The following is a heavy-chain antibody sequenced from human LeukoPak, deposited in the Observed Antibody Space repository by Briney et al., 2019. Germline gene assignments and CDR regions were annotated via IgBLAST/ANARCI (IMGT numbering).Heavy chain of an antibody. D-gene: IGHD3-22*01. V-gene: IGHV1-3*01. CDR1: GYTFTSYA. CDR2: INAGNGNT. CDR3: ATDLYYDSSGAHDAFDI. Sequence: WASVRVSCKASGYTFTSYAMHWVRQAPGQRLEWMGWINAGNGNTKYSQKFQGRVTITRDTSASTAYRELSSLRSEDTAVYYCATDLYYDSSGAHDAFDIWGQGTMVTVSS. J-gene: IGHJ3*02.